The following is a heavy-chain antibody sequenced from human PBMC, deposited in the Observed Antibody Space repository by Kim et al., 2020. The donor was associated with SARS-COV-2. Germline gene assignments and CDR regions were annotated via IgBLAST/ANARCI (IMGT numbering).Heavy chain of an antibody. CDR3: ARDGVLGGWFDP. J-gene: IGHJ5*02. Sequence: YNADSGKGRFTISRDNAKNSRYLQMNSLRAEDTAVYYCARDGVLGGWFDPWGQGTLVTVSS. D-gene: IGHD1-26*01. V-gene: IGHV3-21*01.